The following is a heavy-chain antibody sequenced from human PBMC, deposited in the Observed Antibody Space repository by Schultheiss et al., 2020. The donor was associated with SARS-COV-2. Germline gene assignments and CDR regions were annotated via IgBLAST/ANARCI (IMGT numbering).Heavy chain of an antibody. Sequence: SQTLSLTCTVSGGSISSGDYYWSWIRQPPGKGLEWIGYIYYSGSTYYNPSLKSRVTISVDTSKNQFSLKLSSVTAADTAVYYCARDGPGYCSGGSCYDYWGQGTLVTVSS. V-gene: IGHV4-30-4*01. CDR3: ARDGPGYCSGGSCYDY. D-gene: IGHD2-15*01. CDR1: GGSISSGDYY. CDR2: IYYSGST. J-gene: IGHJ4*02.